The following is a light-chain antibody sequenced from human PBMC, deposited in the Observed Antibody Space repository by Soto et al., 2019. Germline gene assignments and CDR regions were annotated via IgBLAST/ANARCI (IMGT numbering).Light chain of an antibody. CDR1: NSDIGGYNI. J-gene: IGLJ1*01. Sequence: QSVLTQPASVSGSPGQSITPSCTGTNSDIGGYNIVSWYQQHPGKAPKLMIYDVSIRPSGVSDRFSGSKSANTASLTISGLQPEDEADYYCTSYATGGTHVFGTGTKVT. V-gene: IGLV2-14*01. CDR3: TSYATGGTHV. CDR2: DVS.